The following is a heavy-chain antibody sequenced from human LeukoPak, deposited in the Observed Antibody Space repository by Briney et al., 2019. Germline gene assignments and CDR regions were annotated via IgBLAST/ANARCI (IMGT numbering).Heavy chain of an antibody. D-gene: IGHD5-18*01. Sequence: PSETLSLTCTVSGVSISSYYWSWIRQPPGKGLEWIGYIYYSGSTNNNPSLKSRVTISVDTSKNQFSLKLSPVTAADTAVYYCARLHDGYRYGADYWGQGTLVTAS. CDR2: IYYSGST. J-gene: IGHJ4*02. CDR3: ARLHDGYRYGADY. V-gene: IGHV4-59*08. CDR1: GVSISSYY.